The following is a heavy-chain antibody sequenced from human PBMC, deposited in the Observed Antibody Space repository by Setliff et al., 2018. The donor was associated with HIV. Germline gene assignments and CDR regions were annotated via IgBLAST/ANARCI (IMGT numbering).Heavy chain of an antibody. Sequence: PSETLSLTCSVSGGSISSHYWGWIRQPPGKGLEWIGYIMYNEGNNFSPSLKSRVTISVDTSKNELSLRLSSVTAADSAVYYCARENNDVSVSRGPPVFDYWGQGILVTVSS. J-gene: IGHJ4*02. CDR3: ARENNDVSVSRGPPVFDY. V-gene: IGHV4-59*11. CDR2: IMYNEGN. D-gene: IGHD2-8*01. CDR1: GGSISSHY.